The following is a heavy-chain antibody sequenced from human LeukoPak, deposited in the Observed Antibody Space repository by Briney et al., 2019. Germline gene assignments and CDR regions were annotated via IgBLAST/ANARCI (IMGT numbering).Heavy chain of an antibody. V-gene: IGHV4-61*02. CDR1: GGSTSSGSYY. J-gene: IGHJ6*03. CDR2: IYTSGST. CDR3: AQGHLGYDSSYMDV. Sequence: SQTLSLTCTVSGGSTSSGSYYWSWIRQPAGKGLEWIGRIYTSGSTNYNPSLKSRVTISVDTSKNQFSLKLSSVTAADTAVYYCAQGHLGYDSSYMDVWGKGTTVTVSS. D-gene: IGHD3-16*01.